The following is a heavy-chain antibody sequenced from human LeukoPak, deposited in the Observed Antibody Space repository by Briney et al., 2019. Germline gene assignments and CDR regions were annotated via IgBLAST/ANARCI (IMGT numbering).Heavy chain of an antibody. V-gene: IGHV7-4-1*02. CDR3: ASFFCTSGLCYYLDY. Sequence: ASVKVSCKASGYTFTNYDINWVRQAPGQGLEWMGWINTNTGNPTYAQGFTGRFVFSLDTSDNTAYLQISSLQAEDTAVYYCASFFCTSGLCYYLDYWGQGTLVTVSS. CDR1: GYTFTNYD. D-gene: IGHD2-8*01. J-gene: IGHJ4*02. CDR2: INTNTGNP.